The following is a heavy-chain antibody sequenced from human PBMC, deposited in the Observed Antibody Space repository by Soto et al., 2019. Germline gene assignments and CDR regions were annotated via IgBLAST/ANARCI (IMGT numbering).Heavy chain of an antibody. D-gene: IGHD3-9*01. Sequence: QITLKESGPTLVKPTQTLTLTCTFSGFSLSTSGVGVGWIRQPPGKALEWLALIYWDDDKRYSPSLKSRLTITKDTSKNQVVLTMTNMDPVDTATYYCAHSNYDILTGYYIEGGRIGVTEFDYWGQGTLVTVSS. CDR3: AHSNYDILTGYYIEGGRIGVTEFDY. J-gene: IGHJ4*02. CDR2: IYWDDDK. V-gene: IGHV2-5*02. CDR1: GFSLSTSGVG.